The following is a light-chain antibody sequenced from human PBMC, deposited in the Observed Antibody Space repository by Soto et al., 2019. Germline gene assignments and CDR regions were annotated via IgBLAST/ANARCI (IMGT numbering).Light chain of an antibody. J-gene: IGLJ2*01. CDR3: TSFSTGSSYVI. CDR1: SSDVGNYNY. CDR2: QVT. Sequence: QSALTQPASVSGSPGQSITISCTGTSSDVGNYNYVSWYQETPGKAPRLIIYQVTNRPSGVSNRFSGSKSVNTASLTISGLQADDEADYYCTSFSTGSSYVIFGGGTKLTVL. V-gene: IGLV2-14*01.